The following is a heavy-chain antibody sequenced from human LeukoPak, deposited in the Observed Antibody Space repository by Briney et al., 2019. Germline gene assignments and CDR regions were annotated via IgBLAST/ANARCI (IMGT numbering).Heavy chain of an antibody. V-gene: IGHV1-69*04. CDR1: GGTFSSYA. CDR3: ARGDPAMGPRDYYYYYMDV. D-gene: IGHD5-18*01. J-gene: IGHJ6*03. CDR2: IIPILGIA. Sequence: ASVKVSCKASGGTFSSYAISWVRQAPGQGLEWMGRIIPILGIANYAQKFQGRVTITADKSTSTAYMELSSLRSEDTAVYYCARGDPAMGPRDYYYYYMDVWGKGTTVTVSS.